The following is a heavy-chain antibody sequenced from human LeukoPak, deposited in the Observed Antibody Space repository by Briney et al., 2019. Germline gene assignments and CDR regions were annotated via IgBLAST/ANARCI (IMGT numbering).Heavy chain of an antibody. CDR2: ISTMSNYI. CDR3: SRDRLGGLDY. Sequence: GGSLRLSCAASGCDFSTYAINWVRQAPGKGLEWVSSISTMSNYIFYGDSVKGRFTISRDNAKNSVYLQMNSLRPEDTAVYYCSRDRLGGLDYWGQGTLVTVSS. CDR1: GCDFSTYA. J-gene: IGHJ4*02. D-gene: IGHD5-12*01. V-gene: IGHV3-21*01.